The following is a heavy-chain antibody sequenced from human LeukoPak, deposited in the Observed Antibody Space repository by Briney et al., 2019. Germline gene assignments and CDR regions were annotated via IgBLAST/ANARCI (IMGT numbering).Heavy chain of an antibody. V-gene: IGHV4-59*12. D-gene: IGHD3-22*01. CDR2: IYYSGTT. CDR3: AREVHYYDSSGYYYWFDP. J-gene: IGHJ5*02. CDR1: GGSISSYY. Sequence: PSETLSLTCTVSGGSISSYYWSWIRQPPGKGLEWLGYIYYSGTTKYNPSLKSRVTISVDTSKNQFSLRLSSVTAADTAVYYCAREVHYYDSSGYYYWFDPWGQGTLVTVSS.